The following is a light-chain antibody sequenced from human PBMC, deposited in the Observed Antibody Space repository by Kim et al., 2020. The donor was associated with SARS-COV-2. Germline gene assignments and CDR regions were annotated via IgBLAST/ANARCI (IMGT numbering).Light chain of an antibody. CDR2: GRN. CDR1: SLSIYF. J-gene: IGLJ1*01. Sequence: SSELTQDPAVSVALGQTVRITCHGDSLSIYFATWYQHKPGQAPVVVIYGRNNRPTGIPDRFSGSSSGNTASLTITGTQAEDEAVYYCQPRARGGSQYVFG. CDR3: QPRARGGSQYV. V-gene: IGLV3-19*01.